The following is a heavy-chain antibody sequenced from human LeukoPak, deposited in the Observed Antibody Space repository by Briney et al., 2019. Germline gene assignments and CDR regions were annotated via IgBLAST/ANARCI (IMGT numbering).Heavy chain of an antibody. J-gene: IGHJ5*02. D-gene: IGHD4-17*01. CDR2: IYPGDSDT. Sequence: GESLQISCKASGYSFTTHWIGWVRQMPGKGLEWMGIIYPGDSDTRYSPSFQGQVTISADKSISTAYLQWSSLKASDTAMYYCARQVFVGQPGPQVNYGDYDLEGSWFDPWGQGTLVTVSS. V-gene: IGHV5-51*01. CDR1: GYSFTTHW. CDR3: ARQVFVGQPGPQVNYGDYDLEGSWFDP.